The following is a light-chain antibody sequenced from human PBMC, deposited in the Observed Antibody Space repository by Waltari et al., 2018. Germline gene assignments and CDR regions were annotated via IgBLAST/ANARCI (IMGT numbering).Light chain of an antibody. CDR1: QTFSSY. V-gene: IGKV1-39*01. J-gene: IGKJ1*01. Sequence: DIQMTQSPSSLSASVGDRVSITCRTSQTFSSYLNWYKQKPGKAPNLLIYAASSLQSGVPSRFSGSGSGTDFTLTISSLQSEDFATYYCQQTYSTPRTFGQGTKVEVK. CDR3: QQTYSTPRT. CDR2: AAS.